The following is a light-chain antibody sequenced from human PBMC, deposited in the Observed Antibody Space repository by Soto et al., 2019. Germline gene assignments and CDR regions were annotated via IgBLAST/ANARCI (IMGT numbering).Light chain of an antibody. CDR2: NAS. CDR3: QQHTDWPLT. Sequence: EILLTQSPATLSLSPGERATLSCRASQSVSSYLAWYQQKPGKAPRLLIYNASNRGSGIPSRFSGSGSGTDFTLTISSLEPEDFAVYYCQQHTDWPLTFGGGTKVEI. J-gene: IGKJ4*01. V-gene: IGKV3-11*01. CDR1: QSVSSY.